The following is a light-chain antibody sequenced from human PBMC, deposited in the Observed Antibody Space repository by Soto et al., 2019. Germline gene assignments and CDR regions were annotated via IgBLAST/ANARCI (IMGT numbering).Light chain of an antibody. CDR2: AAY. J-gene: IGKJ5*01. CDR1: QGISSY. Sequence: IPFTQSPSFPSATVRDRVTIPLPASQGISSYLAWYQQKPGKAHKLLISAAYTLQSGVQSRFSGSGSETEFTLTIRSLQPEDFATYYCKQLNSYPITFGQGTRLEIK. CDR3: KQLNSYPIT. V-gene: IGKV1-9*01.